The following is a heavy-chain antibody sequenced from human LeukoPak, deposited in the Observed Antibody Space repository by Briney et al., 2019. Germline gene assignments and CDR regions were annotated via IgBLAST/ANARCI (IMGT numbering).Heavy chain of an antibody. CDR3: TRLRTGGINHSFDAFDI. J-gene: IGHJ3*02. CDR2: IRSKANSYAT. D-gene: IGHD1-14*01. V-gene: IGHV3-73*01. CDR1: GFTFSGSA. Sequence: GGSLRLSCAASGFTFSGSAMNWVRQASGKGLEWVGRIRSKANSYATAYAASVKGRFTISRDDSKNTAYLQMNSLKTEDTAVYYCTRLRTGGINHSFDAFDIWGQGTMVTVSS.